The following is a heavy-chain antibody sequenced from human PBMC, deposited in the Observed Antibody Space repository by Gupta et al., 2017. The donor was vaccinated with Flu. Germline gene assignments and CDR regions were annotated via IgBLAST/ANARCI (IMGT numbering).Heavy chain of an antibody. V-gene: IGHV3-23*01. J-gene: IGHJ3*02. CDR1: GFTFSSYA. D-gene: IGHD4-17*01. Sequence: EVQLLESGGGLVQPGGSLRLSCAASGFTFSSYAMSWVRQAPGKGLEWVSAISCSGGSTYYADSVKGRFTISRDNSKNTLYLQMNSLRAEDTAVYYCASSYGDYVAFDIWGQGTMVTVSS. CDR2: ISCSGGST. CDR3: ASSYGDYVAFDI.